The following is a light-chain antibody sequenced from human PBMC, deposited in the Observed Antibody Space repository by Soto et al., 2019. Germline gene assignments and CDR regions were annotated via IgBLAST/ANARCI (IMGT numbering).Light chain of an antibody. V-gene: IGKV1-16*02. CDR2: GAS. CDR3: LQYKFYPFT. CDR1: QDICNS. Sequence: DIQMTQSPSSLSASVGDRVTITCRASQDICNSLAWIQQKPGKVPKSLIFGASSLQSGVPSKFSGSGSGTDFTLTITSLQPEDFATYYCLQYKFYPFTFGPGTNVEIK. J-gene: IGKJ3*01.